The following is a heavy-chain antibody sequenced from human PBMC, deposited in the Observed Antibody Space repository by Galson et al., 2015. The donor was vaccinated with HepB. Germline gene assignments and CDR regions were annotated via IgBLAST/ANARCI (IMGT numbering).Heavy chain of an antibody. V-gene: IGHV5-51*01. J-gene: IGHJ4*02. D-gene: IGHD3-3*01. CDR3: ASGAYYDFWSGYSFDY. CDR1: GYSFTSYW. Sequence: QSGAEVKKPGESLKISCKGSGYSFTSYWIGWVRQMPGKGLEWMGIIYPGDSDTRYSPSFQGQVTISADKSISTAYLQWSSLKASDTAMYYCASGAYYDFWSGYSFDYWGQGTLVTVSS. CDR2: IYPGDSDT.